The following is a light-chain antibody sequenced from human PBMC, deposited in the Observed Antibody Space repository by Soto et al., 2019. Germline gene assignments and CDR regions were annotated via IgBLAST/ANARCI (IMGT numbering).Light chain of an antibody. CDR1: QSVSSN. J-gene: IGKJ4*01. Sequence: EIVMTQSPATLSVSPGERATLSCRASQSVSSNLSWYQQKPGQAPRLLIYDASNRATGIPARFSGSGSGTEFTLTISRLEPEDFAVHYCQQFSSYPLTFGGGTKVDIK. CDR3: QQFSSYPLT. V-gene: IGKV3D-15*01. CDR2: DAS.